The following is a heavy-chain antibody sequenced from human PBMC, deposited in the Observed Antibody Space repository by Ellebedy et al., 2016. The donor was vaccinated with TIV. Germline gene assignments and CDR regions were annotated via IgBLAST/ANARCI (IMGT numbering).Heavy chain of an antibody. CDR3: TENGGGGSGTPDY. D-gene: IGHD1-26*01. CDR1: GFPFGTYA. CDR2: SCGNGVNS. Sequence: PGGSLSLSCAASGFPFGTYAMRRVPQSPGRGLEWVSDSCGNGVNSHYADSVKCPFTISRDNSKNTLYLQMNSLRAEDTAIYYCTENGGGGSGTPDYWGQGTLVTVSS. V-gene: IGHV3-23*01. J-gene: IGHJ4*02.